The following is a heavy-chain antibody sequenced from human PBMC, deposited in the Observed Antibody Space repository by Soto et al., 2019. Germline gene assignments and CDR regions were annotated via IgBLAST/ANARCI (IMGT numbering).Heavy chain of an antibody. V-gene: IGHV3-7*01. Sequence: EVQLVESGGGLVQPGGSLRLSCAASGFTFSGYWMSWVRQAPGTGLEWVANIKQDGSEKYYVDSVKGRFTISRDNAKNSLYLLMNSLRAEDTAVYYCAKNNRYCSSTNCFVFDYWGQGTLVTVSS. CDR2: IKQDGSEK. CDR3: AKNNRYCSSTNCFVFDY. CDR1: GFTFSGYW. D-gene: IGHD2-2*01. J-gene: IGHJ4*02.